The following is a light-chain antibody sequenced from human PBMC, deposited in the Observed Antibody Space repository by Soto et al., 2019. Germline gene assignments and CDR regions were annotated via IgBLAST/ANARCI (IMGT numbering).Light chain of an antibody. Sequence: IQVTQSPSSLSGSVGYIVTITCRASQTISSWLAWYQQKPGKAPKLLIYKASTLKSGVPSRFSGSGSGTEFTLTISSLQPDDFATYYCQHYNSYSEAFGQGTKVDIK. CDR2: KAS. V-gene: IGKV1-5*03. CDR3: QHYNSYSEA. J-gene: IGKJ1*01. CDR1: QTISSW.